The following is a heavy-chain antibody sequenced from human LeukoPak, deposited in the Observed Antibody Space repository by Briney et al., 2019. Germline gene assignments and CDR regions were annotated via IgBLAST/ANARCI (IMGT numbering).Heavy chain of an antibody. CDR2: IYWDDDK. D-gene: IGHD6-6*01. CDR3: THKVHHRFLVED. J-gene: IGHJ1*01. CDR1: GFSLSTTGVG. V-gene: IGHV2-5*02. Sequence: KSGPTLVNPTQTLTLTCSFSGFSLSTTGVGVGWIRQPPGKALEWLALIYWDDDKRFNSSLKSRLTITKDTSKNQVVLTMTNMDPVDTATYYCTHKVHHRFLVEDWGQGTLVTVSS.